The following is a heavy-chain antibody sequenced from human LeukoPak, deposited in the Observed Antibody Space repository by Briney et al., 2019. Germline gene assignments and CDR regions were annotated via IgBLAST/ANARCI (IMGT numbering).Heavy chain of an antibody. CDR2: INHSGST. Sequence: PSETLSLTCAVYGGSFSGYYWSWIRQPPGKGLEWIGEINHSGSTNYNPSLKSRVTISVDTSKNQFSLKLSSVTAADTAVYCCARHRRGSGYYYGSGSYGFDYWGQGTLVTVSS. V-gene: IGHV4-34*01. D-gene: IGHD3-10*01. CDR3: ARHRRGSGYYYGSGSYGFDY. CDR1: GGSFSGYY. J-gene: IGHJ4*02.